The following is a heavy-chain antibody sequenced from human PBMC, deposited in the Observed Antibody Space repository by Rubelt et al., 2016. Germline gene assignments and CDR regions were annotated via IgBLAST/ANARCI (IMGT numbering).Heavy chain of an antibody. CDR3: ARIVNLRGVSNLYFYY. J-gene: IGHJ4*02. Sequence: QLQLQESGPGLLKPSETLSLICTVSGGSIRSSGYYWGWIRQPPGKGLEWIGSVSYSGSTYYNPSLKSRVTISVDTCKNQFLLRPTPVTAAEAAVYYCARIVNLRGVSNLYFYYWGQGTLVTVSS. CDR1: GGSIRSSGYY. V-gene: IGHV4-39*01. CDR2: VSYSGST. D-gene: IGHD3-10*01.